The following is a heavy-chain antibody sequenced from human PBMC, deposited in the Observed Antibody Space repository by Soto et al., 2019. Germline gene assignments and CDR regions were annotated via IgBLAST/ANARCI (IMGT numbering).Heavy chain of an antibody. CDR3: ARWLVSGGLFDY. D-gene: IGHD3-3*01. V-gene: IGHV3-7*05. J-gene: IGHJ4*02. Sequence: GGSLRLSCAASGFTFRSYWMSWVRQAPGKGLEWVANIKQDGSEKYYVDSVKGRFTISRDNAKNSLYLQMNSLRAEDTAVYYCARWLVSGGLFDYWGQGTLVTVSS. CDR1: GFTFRSYW. CDR2: IKQDGSEK.